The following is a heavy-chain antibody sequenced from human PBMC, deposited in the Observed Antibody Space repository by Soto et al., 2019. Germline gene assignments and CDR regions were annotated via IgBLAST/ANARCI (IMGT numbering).Heavy chain of an antibody. CDR1: GYTFTNHA. CDR3: ARNILGGTTDY. V-gene: IGHV1-3*01. Sequence: ASVKVSCKASGYTFTNHAIHWVRQEPVQGLEWMGWINAGKGDTKYPQRFQGRVTITRDTSASTAYTELSSLRSEDTAVYYCARNILGGTTDYWGPGTLVTVSS. J-gene: IGHJ4*02. D-gene: IGHD1-7*01. CDR2: INAGKGDT.